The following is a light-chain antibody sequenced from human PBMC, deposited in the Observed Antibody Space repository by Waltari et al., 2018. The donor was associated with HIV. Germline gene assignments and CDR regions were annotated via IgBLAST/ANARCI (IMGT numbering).Light chain of an antibody. CDR1: NSKIGSST. CDR2: RKN. V-gene: IGLV1-44*01. CDR3: ATWDDSLHGPV. J-gene: IGLJ3*02. Sequence: QSVVTQPPSASGTPGQRVTIHSSGSNSKIGSSTVHGYLQLTGTAPKLLMYRKNQRASGVPDRCSGSKSGSSASLAISVLQSEDEADYYCATWDDSLHGPVFGGGTKLTVL.